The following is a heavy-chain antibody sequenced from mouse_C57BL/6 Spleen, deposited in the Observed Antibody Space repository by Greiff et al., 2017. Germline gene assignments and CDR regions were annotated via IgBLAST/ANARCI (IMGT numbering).Heavy chain of an antibody. D-gene: IGHD2-1*01. CDR2: INPYNGGT. Sequence: EVQLQQSGPVLVKPGASVKMSCKASGYTFTDYYMNWVKQSHGKSLEWIGVINPYNGGTSYNQKFKGKATLTVDKSSSTAYMELNSLTSEDSAVYYCARPYCNYEGYAMDYWGQGTSVTVSS. CDR1: GYTFTDYY. V-gene: IGHV1-19*01. CDR3: ARPYCNYEGYAMDY. J-gene: IGHJ4*01.